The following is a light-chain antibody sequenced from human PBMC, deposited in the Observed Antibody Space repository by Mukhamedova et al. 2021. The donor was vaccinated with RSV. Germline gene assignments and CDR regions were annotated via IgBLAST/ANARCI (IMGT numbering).Light chain of an antibody. V-gene: IGLV2-14*01. J-gene: IGLJ1*01. Sequence: EVSNRPSGVSYRFSGSKSGNKAFLTISGLRAADEADYYCSSFTTSNTYVFGTVTKVTVL. CDR3: SSFTTSNTYV. CDR2: EVS.